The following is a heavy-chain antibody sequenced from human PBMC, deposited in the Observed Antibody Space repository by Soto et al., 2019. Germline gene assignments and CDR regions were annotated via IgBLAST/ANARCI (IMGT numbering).Heavy chain of an antibody. V-gene: IGHV3-23*01. CDR1: GSTFTAHA. J-gene: IGHJ4*02. CDR2: LGTNGA. CDR3: ARDLTTHDY. Sequence: EVQLLESGGGLVQPGGSLRLSCVGSGSTFTAHAITWVRQAPGKGLEWVSTLGTNGAFYADSVKRRFTISRENSKNTVNLQMNSLRGEDTAIYYCARDLTTHDYWGQGTVVTVSS.